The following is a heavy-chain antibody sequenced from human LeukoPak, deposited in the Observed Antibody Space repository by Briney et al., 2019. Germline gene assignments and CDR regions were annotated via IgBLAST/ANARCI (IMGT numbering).Heavy chain of an antibody. CDR3: ARDQVLRFLEWLIDY. CDR1: GFTFSGYA. Sequence: GGSLRLSCAASGFTFSGYAMHWVRQAPGKGLEWVAVISYDGSNKYYADSVKGRFTISRDNSKNTLYLQMNSLRAEDTAVYYCARDQVLRFLEWLIDYWGQGTLVTVSS. D-gene: IGHD3-3*01. J-gene: IGHJ4*02. V-gene: IGHV3-30-3*01. CDR2: ISYDGSNK.